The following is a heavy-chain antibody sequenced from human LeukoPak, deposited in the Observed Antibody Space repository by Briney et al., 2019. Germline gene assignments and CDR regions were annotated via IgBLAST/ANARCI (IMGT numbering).Heavy chain of an antibody. D-gene: IGHD5-18*01. Sequence: SETLSLTCTVSGGSISSYYWSWIRQPPGKGLEWIGEINHSGSTNYNPSLKSRVTISVGTSKNQFSLKLSSVTAADTAVYYCATRRGYSYGARDYWGQGTLVTVSS. V-gene: IGHV4-34*01. J-gene: IGHJ4*02. CDR1: GGSISSYY. CDR3: ATRRGYSYGARDY. CDR2: INHSGST.